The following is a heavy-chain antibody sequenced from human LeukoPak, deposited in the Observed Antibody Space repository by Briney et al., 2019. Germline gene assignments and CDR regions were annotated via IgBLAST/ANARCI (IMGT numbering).Heavy chain of an antibody. V-gene: IGHV3-7*01. Sequence: GGSLRLSCAASGFTFTTYWMTWVRQPPGKGLEWVAHLNQDGGGKYYVDSVRGRFTISRENAKNSVDLLMNNVRAEDTAVYYCAGAAPYDCSSTACTLMDYWGHGTLVTVSS. CDR3: AGAAPYDCSSTACTLMDY. D-gene: IGHD2-2*01. J-gene: IGHJ4*01. CDR2: LNQDGGGK. CDR1: GFTFTTYW.